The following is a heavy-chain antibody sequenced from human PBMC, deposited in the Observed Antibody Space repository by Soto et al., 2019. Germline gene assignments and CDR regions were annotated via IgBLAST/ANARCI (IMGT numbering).Heavy chain of an antibody. CDR2: ISYDGSNK. J-gene: IGHJ6*02. V-gene: IGHV3-30-3*01. D-gene: IGHD3-3*01. CDR3: ARTYXDFWSGYSPYYYYGMDV. CDR1: GFTFSSYA. Sequence: PGGSLRLSCAASGFTFSSYAMHWVRQAPGKGLEWVAVISYDGSNKYYADSVKGRFTISRDNSKNTLYLQMNSLRAEDTAVYYCARTYXDFWSGYSPYYYYGMDVWGQGTTVTVSS.